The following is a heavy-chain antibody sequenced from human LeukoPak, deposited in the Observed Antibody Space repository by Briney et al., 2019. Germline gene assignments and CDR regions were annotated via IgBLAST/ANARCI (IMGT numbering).Heavy chain of an antibody. CDR3: ARDLLLSSVFDP. CDR1: GGSISSGSYY. J-gene: IGHJ5*02. D-gene: IGHD3-10*01. CDR2: IYTIGNA. V-gene: IGHV4-61*02. Sequence: SETLSLTCTVSGGSISSGSYYWNWIRQPAGKELEWIGRIYTIGNANYNPSLKSRVTISLDTSKNQFSLKLSSVTAADTAVYYCARDLLLSSVFDPWGQGTLVTVSS.